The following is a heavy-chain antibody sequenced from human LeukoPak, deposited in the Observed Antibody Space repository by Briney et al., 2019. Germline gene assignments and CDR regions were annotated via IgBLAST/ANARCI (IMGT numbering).Heavy chain of an antibody. J-gene: IGHJ4*02. CDR1: GFSFSAYW. CDR3: AKEDGYGAPRGGELDY. D-gene: IGHD5-24*01. CDR2: IKQDGSET. V-gene: IGHV3-7*01. Sequence: GGSLRLSCIASGFSFSAYWMSWVRQAPGKGLEWVANIKQDGSETYYVDSVKGRFTISRDNAKNSLYLQMNSLRAEDTAVYYCAKEDGYGAPRGGELDYWGQGTLVTVSS.